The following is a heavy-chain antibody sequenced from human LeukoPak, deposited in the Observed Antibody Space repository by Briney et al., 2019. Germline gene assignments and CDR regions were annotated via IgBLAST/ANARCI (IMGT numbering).Heavy chain of an antibody. CDR3: AKSGDILTGFYRDYFDY. D-gene: IGHD3-9*01. CDR2: ISGSGGST. V-gene: IGHV3-23*01. CDR1: GFTFSSYS. Sequence: PGGSLRLSCAASGFTFSSYSMNWVRQAPGKGLEWVSAISGSGGSTYYADSVKGRFTISRDNSKNTLYLQMNSLRAEDTAVYYCAKSGDILTGFYRDYFDYWGQGTLVTVSS. J-gene: IGHJ4*02.